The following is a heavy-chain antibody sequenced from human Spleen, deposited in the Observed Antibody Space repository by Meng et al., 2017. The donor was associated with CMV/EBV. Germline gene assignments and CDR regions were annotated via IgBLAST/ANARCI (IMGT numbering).Heavy chain of an antibody. CDR3: ARGLNNWNYIN. D-gene: IGHD1-7*01. CDR1: GGTFSRYA. J-gene: IGHJ4*02. Sequence: SCKASGGTFSRYAISWVRQAPGQGLEWMRGIIPIFGTANYAQKFQSRVTITTDESTSTAYMELSSLRSEDTAVYYCARGLNNWNYINWGQGTLVTVSS. CDR2: IIPIFGTA. V-gene: IGHV1-69*05.